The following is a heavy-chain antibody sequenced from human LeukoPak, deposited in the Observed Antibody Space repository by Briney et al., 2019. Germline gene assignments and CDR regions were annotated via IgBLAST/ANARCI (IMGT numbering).Heavy chain of an antibody. Sequence: GGSLRLSCAASGFTFSSYWMHWVRQAPGKGLVWVSRINSDGSSTTYADSVKGRFTISRDNAKNSLYLQMNSLRAEDTAVYYCARDSYSSGWTPYYYYYMDVWGKGTTVTVSS. CDR2: INSDGSST. CDR3: ARDSYSSGWTPYYYYYMDV. CDR1: GFTFSSYW. D-gene: IGHD6-19*01. V-gene: IGHV3-74*01. J-gene: IGHJ6*03.